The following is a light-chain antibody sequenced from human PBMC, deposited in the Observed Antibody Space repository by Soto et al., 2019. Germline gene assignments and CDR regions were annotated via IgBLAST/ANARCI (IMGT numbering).Light chain of an antibody. CDR2: EDN. CDR1: SGSIASNY. CDR3: QSYGSSFYVV. Sequence: NFMLTQPHSVSESPGKTVTISCTRSSGSIASNYVQWYQRRPGSAPTTVIYEDNQRPSGVPDRFSGSIDSSSNSASLTISGLKTVDEADYYCQSYGSSFYVVFGGGTKLTVL. J-gene: IGLJ2*01. V-gene: IGLV6-57*04.